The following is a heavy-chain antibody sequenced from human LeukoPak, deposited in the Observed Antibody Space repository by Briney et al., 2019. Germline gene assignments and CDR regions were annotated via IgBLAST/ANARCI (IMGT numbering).Heavy chain of an antibody. CDR3: ARVRSSSWYRVGNWFDP. CDR1: GGSVSDYY. V-gene: IGHV4-39*07. Sequence: SETLSLTCTVSGGSVSDYYWSWIRQPPGKGLEWIGSIFYSGSTYYNSSLKTRVTISVDTSKNQFSLKLSSVTAADTAVYYCARVRSSSWYRVGNWFDPWGQGTLVTVSS. CDR2: IFYSGST. J-gene: IGHJ5*02. D-gene: IGHD6-13*01.